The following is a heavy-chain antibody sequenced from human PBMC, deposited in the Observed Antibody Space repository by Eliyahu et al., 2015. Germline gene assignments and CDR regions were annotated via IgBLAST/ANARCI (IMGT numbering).Heavy chain of an antibody. CDR2: TYYXSKWYN. D-gene: IGHD3-22*01. J-gene: IGHJ4*02. Sequence: QVQLQQSGPGLVKPSQTLSLTCAISGDSVSSHXXAWNWIRQSPSRGLEWXGRTYYXSKWYNDYAVSVKXRITXNPDTSKNQFSLQLNSVTPEDTAVYYCARDYYYDSSGIIGFDYWGQGTLVTVSS. CDR3: ARDYYYDSSGIIGFDY. V-gene: IGHV6-1*01. CDR1: GDSVSSHXXA.